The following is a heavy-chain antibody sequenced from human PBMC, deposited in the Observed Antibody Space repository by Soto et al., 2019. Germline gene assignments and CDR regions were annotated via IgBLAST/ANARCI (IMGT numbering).Heavy chain of an antibody. D-gene: IGHD6-13*01. CDR1: GGSISSGGYY. Sequence: QVQLQESGPGLVKPSQTLSLTCTVSGGSISSGGYYWSWIRQHPGKGLEWIGYIYYRGSTYYNPSLKSRVTISVDTSKNQCSLKLSSLTAADTAVYYCARGAHYSSPFRWFDPWGQGTLVTVSS. J-gene: IGHJ5*02. CDR2: IYYRGST. V-gene: IGHV4-31*03. CDR3: ARGAHYSSPFRWFDP.